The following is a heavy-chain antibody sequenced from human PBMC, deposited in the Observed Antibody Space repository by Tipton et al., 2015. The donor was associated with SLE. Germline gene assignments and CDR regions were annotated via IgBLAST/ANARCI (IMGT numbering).Heavy chain of an antibody. Sequence: TLSLTCTVSGGSISSYYWSWIRQPPGKGLEWIGYIHYSGSTNYNPSLKSRVTISVGTSKNQFSLKLSSVTAADTAMYYCARGVGADYWGQGTLVTVSS. V-gene: IGHV4-59*01. CDR2: IHYSGST. CDR1: GGSISSYY. CDR3: ARGVGADY. D-gene: IGHD1-26*01. J-gene: IGHJ4*02.